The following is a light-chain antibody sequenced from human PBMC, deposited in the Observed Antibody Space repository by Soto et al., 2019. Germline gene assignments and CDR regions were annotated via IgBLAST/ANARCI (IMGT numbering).Light chain of an antibody. CDR2: EGS. Sequence: QSALTQPASVSGSPGQSITISCTGTSSDVGSYNLVSWYQQHPGKAPKLMIYEGSKRPSGVSNRFSGSKSGNTASLTISGIQAEDEADYYCCSYAGSSTPLYVFGTGTKRTVL. CDR3: CSYAGSSTPLYV. CDR1: SSDVGSYNL. J-gene: IGLJ1*01. V-gene: IGLV2-23*01.